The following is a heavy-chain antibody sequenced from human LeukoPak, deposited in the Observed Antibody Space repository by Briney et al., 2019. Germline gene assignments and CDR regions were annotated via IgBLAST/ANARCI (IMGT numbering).Heavy chain of an antibody. CDR1: GFMFSSYG. CDR2: ILSDGSNK. Sequence: GGSLRLSCAASGFMFSSYGMHWVRQAPGKGLEWVAVILSDGSNKDYADSMKGRFTISRDNSKNTLYLQMNSLRAEDTAVYYCAKGYSYVDYWGQGTLVTVSS. J-gene: IGHJ4*02. V-gene: IGHV3-30*18. D-gene: IGHD5-18*01. CDR3: AKGYSYVDY.